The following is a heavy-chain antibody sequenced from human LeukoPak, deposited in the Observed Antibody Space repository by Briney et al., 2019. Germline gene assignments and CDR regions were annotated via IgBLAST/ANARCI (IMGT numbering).Heavy chain of an antibody. D-gene: IGHD4-17*01. Sequence: GGSLRLSCAASGFTFSSYAMHWVRQAPGKGLEWVAVISYDGSNKYYADSVKGRFTISRDNSKNTLYLQMNSLRAEDTAVYYCARISMTTVTTDYWGQGTLVTVPS. J-gene: IGHJ4*02. CDR3: ARISMTTVTTDY. CDR1: GFTFSSYA. CDR2: ISYDGSNK. V-gene: IGHV3-30*04.